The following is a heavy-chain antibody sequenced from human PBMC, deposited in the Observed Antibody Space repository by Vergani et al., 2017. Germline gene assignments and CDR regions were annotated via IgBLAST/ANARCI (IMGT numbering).Heavy chain of an antibody. V-gene: IGHV3-33*01. Sequence: QVQLVESGGGVVQPGRSLRLSCVMSGYTVTNYAIFWVRQAPGKGLEWVSVIWHDGGNKHFADSVAGRFAISSDDSKKTVYLEMTNLRAEDTALYYCVRDRYEGTSPYNGRLLGVWGQGTRVTVSS. CDR1: GYTVTNYA. CDR2: IWHDGGNK. CDR3: VRDRYEGTSPYNGRLLGV. D-gene: IGHD2-8*02. J-gene: IGHJ1*01.